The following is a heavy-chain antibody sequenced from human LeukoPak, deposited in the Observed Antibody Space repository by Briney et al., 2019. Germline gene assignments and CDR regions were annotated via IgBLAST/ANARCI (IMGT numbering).Heavy chain of an antibody. CDR3: ARSVYYYDSSGSFDY. V-gene: IGHV1-69*05. D-gene: IGHD3-22*01. Sequence: SSVKVSCKASGGTFSSYAISWVRQAPGQGLEWMGRIIPIFGTANYAQKFQGRVTITTDESTSTAYMELCSLRSEDTAVYYCARSVYYYDSSGSFDYWGQGNPGHRLL. J-gene: IGHJ4*02. CDR1: GGTFSSYA. CDR2: IIPIFGTA.